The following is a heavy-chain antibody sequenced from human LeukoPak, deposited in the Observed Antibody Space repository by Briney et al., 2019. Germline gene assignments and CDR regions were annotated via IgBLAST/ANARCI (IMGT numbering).Heavy chain of an antibody. CDR1: GYTFTDYY. V-gene: IGHV1-2*02. CDR3: ARVKSSGSSGYSDFFDY. Sequence: GASVKVSCKASGYTFTDYYMHWVRQAPGQGLEWMGWINPNSGGTNYAQKFQGRVTMTRDTSISTAYMELSRLRSDDTAVYYCARVKSSGSSGYSDFFDYWGQGTLVTVSS. J-gene: IGHJ4*02. D-gene: IGHD3-22*01. CDR2: INPNSGGT.